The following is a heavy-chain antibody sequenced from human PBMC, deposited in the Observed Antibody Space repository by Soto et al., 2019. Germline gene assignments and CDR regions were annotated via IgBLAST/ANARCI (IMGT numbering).Heavy chain of an antibody. J-gene: IGHJ4*02. CDR2: IYSGGST. CDR1: GFTASSNY. V-gene: IGHV3-53*01. CDR3: AAHKGYCSGGSCYDFDY. D-gene: IGHD2-15*01. Sequence: GGSLRLSCAASGFTASSNYMSWVRQAPGKGLEWVSVIYSGGSTYYADSVKGRFTISRDNSKNTLYLQMNSLRAEDTAVYYCAAHKGYCSGGSCYDFDYWGQGTLVTVPQ.